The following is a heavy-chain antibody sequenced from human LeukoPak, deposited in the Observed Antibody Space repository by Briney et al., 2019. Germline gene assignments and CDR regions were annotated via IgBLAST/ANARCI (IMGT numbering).Heavy chain of an antibody. V-gene: IGHV3-21*01. D-gene: IGHD6-19*01. Sequence: GGSLRLSCAASGFTFSSYSMNWVRQAPGKGLEWVSSISSSSSYIYYADSVKGRFTISRDNAKNSLYLQMNSLRDEDTAVYYCARDLYTHRIAVAGGRADVWGQGTTVTVSS. CDR2: ISSSSSYI. CDR3: ARDLYTHRIAVAGGRADV. J-gene: IGHJ6*02. CDR1: GFTFSSYS.